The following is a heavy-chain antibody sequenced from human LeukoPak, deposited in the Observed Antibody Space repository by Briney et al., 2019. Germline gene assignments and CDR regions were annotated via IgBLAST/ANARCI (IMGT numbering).Heavy chain of an antibody. J-gene: IGHJ5*02. V-gene: IGHV3-7*05. CDR1: GFTFSNYW. D-gene: IGHD5-24*01. Sequence: GGSLRLSRAASGFTFSNYWMIWVRQAPGKGLEWVGNIKQDGSEKRYADSVRGRFSISRDNAQTSLYLQMNSLRAEDTAVYYCARASDPWLQLTWGQGTLVTVSS. CDR2: IKQDGSEK. CDR3: ARASDPWLQLT.